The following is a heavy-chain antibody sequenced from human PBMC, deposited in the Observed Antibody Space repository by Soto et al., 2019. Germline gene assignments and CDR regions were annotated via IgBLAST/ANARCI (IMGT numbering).Heavy chain of an antibody. V-gene: IGHV1-69*12. J-gene: IGHJ5*02. CDR2: FIPIFGTT. CDR1: GGTFSIYT. Sequence: QVQLVQSGAEVNMPGSSVKVSCKASGGTFSIYTITWVRQAPGQGLEWMGGFIPIFGTTKYAQKFQGRVTITADESTSTAYMEVGSLTSEDTAVYYCARHETFYYSPWWFDPWGQGTLVTVSS. CDR3: ARHETFYYSPWWFDP. D-gene: IGHD3-10*01.